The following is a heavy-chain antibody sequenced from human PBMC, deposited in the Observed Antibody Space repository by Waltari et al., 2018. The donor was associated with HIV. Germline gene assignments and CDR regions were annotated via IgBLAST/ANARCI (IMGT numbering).Heavy chain of an antibody. CDR1: GYTFTSYD. V-gene: IGHV1-8*01. Sequence: QVQLVQSGAEVKKPGASVKVSCKASGYTFTSYDINWVRQATGQGLGWMGWMNPNSGNTGYAQKFQGRVTMTRNTSISTAYMELSSLRSEDTAVYYCARGGYCSGGSCSDDAFDIWGQGTMVTVSS. J-gene: IGHJ3*02. CDR2: MNPNSGNT. D-gene: IGHD2-15*01. CDR3: ARGGYCSGGSCSDDAFDI.